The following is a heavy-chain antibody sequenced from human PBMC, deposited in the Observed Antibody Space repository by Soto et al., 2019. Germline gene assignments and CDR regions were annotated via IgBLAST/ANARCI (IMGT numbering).Heavy chain of an antibody. V-gene: IGHV4-59*08. J-gene: IGHJ4*01. CDR2: IYYTGDT. D-gene: IGHD2-21*01. CDR1: GGSISSYF. CDR3: AGGDWTDYYNYLDY. Sequence: SETLSLTCTVSGGSISSYFWSWIRQPPGKGLEWIGYIYYTGDTNSNPSLKSRVTISVDTSKNQFSLKLSSVTAADTAVYYCAGGDWTDYYNYLDYWGKGTPVTVSS.